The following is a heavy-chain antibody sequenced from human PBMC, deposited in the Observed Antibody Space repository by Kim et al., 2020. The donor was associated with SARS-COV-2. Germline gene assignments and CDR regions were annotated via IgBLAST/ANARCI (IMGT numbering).Heavy chain of an antibody. Sequence: AQKFQGRVTITADESTSTAYMELSSLRSEDTAVYYCARDLGVHGYGWFDPWGQGTLVTVSS. CDR3: ARDLGVHGYGWFDP. V-gene: IGHV1-69*01. J-gene: IGHJ5*02. D-gene: IGHD3-22*01.